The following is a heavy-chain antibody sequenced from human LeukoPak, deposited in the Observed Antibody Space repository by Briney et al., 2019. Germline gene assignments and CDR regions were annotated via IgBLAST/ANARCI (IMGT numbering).Heavy chain of an antibody. CDR3: ARENGGWAFDI. J-gene: IGHJ3*02. CDR1: GFTFSTYN. V-gene: IGHV3-64*01. Sequence: GGPLRLSCAASGFTFSTYNMHWVRQAPGKGLEYVSTIEDNGVRTYYANSVKGRFTISRDKSKSSLYLQMDSLRAEDMAVYFCARENGGWAFDIWGQGTLVTVSP. D-gene: IGHD6-19*01. CDR2: IEDNGVRT.